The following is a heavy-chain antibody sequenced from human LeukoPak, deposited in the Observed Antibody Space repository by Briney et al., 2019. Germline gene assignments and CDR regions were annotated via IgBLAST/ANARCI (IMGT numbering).Heavy chain of an antibody. J-gene: IGHJ4*02. CDR3: AKGVVAVDFDY. Sequence: PGSSLRLSCAASGFTLSSYGMHWVRQAPGKGLEWVAIISNDGSDKKYAGSVKGRFTISRDNSKNTLYLQMNSLRAEDTAVYYCAKGVVAVDFDYWGQGTLVTVSS. CDR2: ISNDGSDK. CDR1: GFTLSSYG. D-gene: IGHD2-15*01. V-gene: IGHV3-30*18.